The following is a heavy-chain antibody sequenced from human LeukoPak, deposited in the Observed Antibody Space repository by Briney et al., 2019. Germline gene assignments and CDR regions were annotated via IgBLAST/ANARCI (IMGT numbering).Heavy chain of an antibody. CDR3: ARRSGIHAWNLQH. Sequence: SETLSLTCSVSDDSISDYYWCWIRQPPGRGLEWIGYTRYGGTTSQNPSLKSRVTMSVDTSKNRLSLRLTSVTAADTAVYYCARRSGIHAWNLQHWGQGILVTVSS. V-gene: IGHV4-59*01. J-gene: IGHJ1*01. D-gene: IGHD1-1*01. CDR1: DDSISDYY. CDR2: TRYGGTT.